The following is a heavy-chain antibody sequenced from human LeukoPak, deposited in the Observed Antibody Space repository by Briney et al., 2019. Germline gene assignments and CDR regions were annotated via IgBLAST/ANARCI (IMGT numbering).Heavy chain of an antibody. Sequence: GGSLRLSCAASGFTFSDYYMSWIRQAPGKGLEWVSYISNSASTIYYADSVKGRFTISRDNAKNSLYLLMNSLRAEDTAVYYCARSRYYYDGSASTYYFDYWGQGTLVTVSS. CDR3: ARSRYYYDGSASTYYFDY. V-gene: IGHV3-11*01. CDR2: ISNSASTI. J-gene: IGHJ4*02. D-gene: IGHD3-22*01. CDR1: GFTFSDYY.